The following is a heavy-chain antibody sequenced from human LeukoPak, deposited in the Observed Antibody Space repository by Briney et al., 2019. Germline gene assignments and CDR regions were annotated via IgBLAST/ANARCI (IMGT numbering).Heavy chain of an antibody. Sequence: ASVKVSCKASGYTFTSYYMHWVRRAPGQGLEWMGIINPSGGSTSYAQKFQGRVTMTRDTSTSTVYMELSSLRSEDTAVYYCARELELPGWFDPWGQGTLVTVSS. CDR3: ARELELPGWFDP. J-gene: IGHJ5*02. CDR1: GYTFTSYY. V-gene: IGHV1-46*01. CDR2: INPSGGST. D-gene: IGHD1-7*01.